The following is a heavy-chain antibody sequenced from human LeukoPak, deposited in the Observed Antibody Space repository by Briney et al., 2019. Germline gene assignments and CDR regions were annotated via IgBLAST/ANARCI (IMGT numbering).Heavy chain of an antibody. Sequence: ASVKVSCKASGYTFTSYAMNWVRQAPGQGLEWMGWINPNSGGTNYAQKFQGRVTMTRDTSISTAYMELSRLRSDDTAVYYCASTLGPDNCSGGSCYHHGDYWGQGTLVTVSS. V-gene: IGHV1-2*02. D-gene: IGHD2-15*01. CDR2: INPNSGGT. J-gene: IGHJ4*02. CDR1: GYTFTSYA. CDR3: ASTLGPDNCSGGSCYHHGDY.